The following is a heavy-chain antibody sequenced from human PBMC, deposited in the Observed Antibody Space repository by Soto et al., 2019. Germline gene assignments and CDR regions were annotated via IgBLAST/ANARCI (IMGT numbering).Heavy chain of an antibody. Sequence: GGSLRVSCAASGFTFSSYSMNWVRQAPGKGLEWVSSISSSSSYIYYADSVKGRFTISRDNAKNSLYLQMNSLRAEDTAVYYCAKVARGWLRYDAFDIWGQGTMVTVSS. CDR3: AKVARGWLRYDAFDI. J-gene: IGHJ3*02. CDR1: GFTFSSYS. V-gene: IGHV3-21*01. D-gene: IGHD3-10*01. CDR2: ISSSSSYI.